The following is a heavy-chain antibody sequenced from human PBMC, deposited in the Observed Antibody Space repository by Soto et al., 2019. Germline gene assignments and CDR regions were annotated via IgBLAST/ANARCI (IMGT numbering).Heavy chain of an antibody. CDR3: VRELGINDRTDDKYYYALDV. CDR2: LYYGGT. CDR1: GVSVSNRTHY. D-gene: IGHD3-22*01. V-gene: IGHV4-61*01. Sequence: SETLSLTCEVSGVSVSNRTHYWTWIRQPPGKGLEWIGFLYYGGTNYNPSLKSRLTIALDTSKNQISLNLSSVTAADTAVYYCVRELGINDRTDDKYYYALDVWGQGTTVTVSS. J-gene: IGHJ6*02.